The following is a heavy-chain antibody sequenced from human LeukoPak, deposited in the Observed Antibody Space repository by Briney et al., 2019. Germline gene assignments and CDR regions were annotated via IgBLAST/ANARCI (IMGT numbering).Heavy chain of an antibody. Sequence: SETLSLTCTVSGGSISSGGYYWSWIRQHPGKGLEWIGYIYYSGSTYYNPSLKSRVTISVDTSKNQFSLKLSSVAAADTAVYYCARVDTAMVPGYWGQGTLVTVSS. CDR3: ARVDTAMVPGY. V-gene: IGHV4-31*03. D-gene: IGHD5-18*01. CDR1: GGSISSGGYY. J-gene: IGHJ4*02. CDR2: IYYSGST.